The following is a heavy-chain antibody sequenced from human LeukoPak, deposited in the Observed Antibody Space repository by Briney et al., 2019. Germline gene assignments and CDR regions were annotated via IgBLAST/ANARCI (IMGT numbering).Heavy chain of an antibody. CDR3: ARDRGVYSWFDP. D-gene: IGHD5/OR15-5a*01. V-gene: IGHV4-59*01. J-gene: IGHJ5*02. CDR2: IYYSGST. Sequence: SEALSLTCTVSGGSISSYYWSWIRQPPGKGLEWIAYIYYSGSTNYNPSLKSRVTISVDTSKNQFSLKLSSVIAADTAVYYCARDRGVYSWFDPWGQGTLVTVSS. CDR1: GGSISSYY.